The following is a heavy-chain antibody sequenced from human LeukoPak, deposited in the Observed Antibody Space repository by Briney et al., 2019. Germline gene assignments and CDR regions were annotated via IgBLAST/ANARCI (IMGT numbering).Heavy chain of an antibody. J-gene: IGHJ2*01. D-gene: IGHD3-3*01. V-gene: IGHV3-11*04. Sequence: GGSLRLSCAASGFTFSGYYMIWIRQAPGEGLDWVSYISSSGITIDYADSVKGRFTVSRDNTKNSLYLQMNSLRAEDTAVYYCARRGDDLWSGNDWFFDLWGRGTLVTVSS. CDR3: ARRGDDLWSGNDWFFDL. CDR1: GFTFSGYY. CDR2: ISSSGITI.